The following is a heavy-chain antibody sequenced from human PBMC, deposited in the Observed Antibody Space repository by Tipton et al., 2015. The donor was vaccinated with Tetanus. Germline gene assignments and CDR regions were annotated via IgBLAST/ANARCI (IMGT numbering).Heavy chain of an antibody. CDR3: ARDSHVGAPVVNCFDR. D-gene: IGHD2-21*01. V-gene: IGHV4-39*02. Sequence: GLVKPSETLSLTCTVSGGSISSGTYYWGWIRQPPGKGLEWIGSIYFSGSTYYNPSLRSRVTLSVDVSKNQFSLRVSSVTAADTALYFCARDSHVGAPVVNCFDRWGLGTLVTVSS. CDR1: GGSISSGTYY. CDR2: IYFSGST. J-gene: IGHJ4*02.